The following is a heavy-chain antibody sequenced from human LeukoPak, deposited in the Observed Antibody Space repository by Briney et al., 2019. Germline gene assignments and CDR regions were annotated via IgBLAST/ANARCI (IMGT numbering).Heavy chain of an antibody. CDR3: ARSGHLGYCSGGSCYSEDAFDI. CDR1: AFTFSSYW. J-gene: IGHJ3*02. V-gene: IGHV3-7*01. Sequence: GGSLRLSCAASAFTFSSYWMSWVRQAPGKGLEWVANIKQDGSEKYYVDSVKGRCTISRDNANNSLYLQMNSLRAEDTAVYYCARSGHLGYCSGGSCYSEDAFDIWGQGTMVTVSS. CDR2: IKQDGSEK. D-gene: IGHD2-15*01.